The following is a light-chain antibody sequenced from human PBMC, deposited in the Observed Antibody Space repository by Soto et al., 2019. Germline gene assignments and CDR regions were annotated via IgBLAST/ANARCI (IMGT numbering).Light chain of an antibody. J-gene: IGKJ1*01. V-gene: IGKV1-5*03. Sequence: DIQMTQSPSTLSASVGDRVTITCRASQSISSWLAWYQQKPGKAPKPLIYKASSLESGVPSRFSGRGSGTEFTLTISSLQPDDFATYYCQQYNSYRRTFGQGTKVEIK. CDR2: KAS. CDR1: QSISSW. CDR3: QQYNSYRRT.